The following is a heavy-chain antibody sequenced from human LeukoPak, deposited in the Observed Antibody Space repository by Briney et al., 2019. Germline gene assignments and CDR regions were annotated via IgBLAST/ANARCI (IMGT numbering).Heavy chain of an antibody. V-gene: IGHV1-2*02. J-gene: IGHJ4*02. D-gene: IGHD2-15*01. Sequence: ASVKVSCKASGYTFTGYYMHWVRQAPGQGLEWMGWINPNSGGTNYAQKFQSRVTMTRDTSISTAYMELSRLRSDDTAVYYCAVRWGSGYCSGGSCYDVDYWGQGTLVTVSS. CDR2: INPNSGGT. CDR3: AVRWGSGYCSGGSCYDVDY. CDR1: GYTFTGYY.